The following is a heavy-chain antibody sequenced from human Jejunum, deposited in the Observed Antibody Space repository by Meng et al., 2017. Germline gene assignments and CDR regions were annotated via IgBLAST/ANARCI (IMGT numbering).Heavy chain of an antibody. CDR3: TRSHYFDY. Sequence: SVTVSCKASGYTFTGEYIHWVRQAPGEGLDWMGWVYPTNGETNYAQKFQGRVAMTTDTSINTVYVELTSLTSDDTALYYCTRSHYFDYWGQGTLVTVSS. J-gene: IGHJ4*02. CDR1: GYTFTGEY. CDR2: VYPTNGET. V-gene: IGHV1-2*02.